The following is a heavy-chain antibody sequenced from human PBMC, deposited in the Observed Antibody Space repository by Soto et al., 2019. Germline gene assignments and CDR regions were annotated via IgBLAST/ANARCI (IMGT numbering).Heavy chain of an antibody. V-gene: IGHV3-74*01. J-gene: IGHJ6*02. D-gene: IGHD6-19*01. CDR3: ARDKGIAVADYYYYYGMDV. Sequence: GGSLRLSCAASGFTVSTKYMSWVRQAPGKGLVWVSRINSDGSSTSYADSVKGRFTISRDNAKNTLYLQMNSLRAEDTAVYYCARDKGIAVADYYYYYGMDVWGQGTTVTVSS. CDR1: GFTVSTKY. CDR2: INSDGSST.